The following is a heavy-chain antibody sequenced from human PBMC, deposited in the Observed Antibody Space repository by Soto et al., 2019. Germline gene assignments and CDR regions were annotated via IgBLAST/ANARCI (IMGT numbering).Heavy chain of an antibody. V-gene: IGHV1-3*01. CDR2: INPATGNT. CDR1: GYTFATYA. D-gene: IGHD1-20*01. CDR3: ARRYKSAGWLET. Sequence: QVQLVQSGAEVKKPGASVKVACKASGYTFATYAIHWVRQAPGEGLEWMGWINPATGNTEYSEKFQDRVTLTRDTSATTAYMELRGLRFEDTAVYYCARRYKSAGWLETCGQGTLVTVSS. J-gene: IGHJ5*02.